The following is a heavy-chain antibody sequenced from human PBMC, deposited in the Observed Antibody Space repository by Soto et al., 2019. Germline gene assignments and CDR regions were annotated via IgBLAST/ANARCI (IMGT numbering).Heavy chain of an antibody. Sequence: ASVKVSCKAAGYTFTSYGISWVRQAPGQGLEWMGWISAYNGNTNYAQNLQGRVTMTTDTSTSTAYMELRSLRSDDTAVYYCARGPLRFLEWSRGYYGMDVWGQGTTVTVS. CDR3: ARGPLRFLEWSRGYYGMDV. CDR1: GYTFTSYG. CDR2: ISAYNGNT. J-gene: IGHJ6*02. D-gene: IGHD3-3*01. V-gene: IGHV1-18*01.